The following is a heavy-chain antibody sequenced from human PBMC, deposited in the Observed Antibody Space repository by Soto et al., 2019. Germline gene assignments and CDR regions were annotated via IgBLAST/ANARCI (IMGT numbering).Heavy chain of an antibody. V-gene: IGHV3-74*01. Sequence: EVQLVESGGGLVQPGGSLRLSFAASGFTFSSYWMHWVRQAPGKGLVWVSRINSDGGSTSYAASVKGRFTISRDNAKNTLYLQMNSLRAEDTAVYYCAGGENYYYYGMDVWGQGTTVTVSS. CDR1: GFTFSSYW. J-gene: IGHJ6*02. CDR2: INSDGGST. D-gene: IGHD2-15*01. CDR3: AGGENYYYYGMDV.